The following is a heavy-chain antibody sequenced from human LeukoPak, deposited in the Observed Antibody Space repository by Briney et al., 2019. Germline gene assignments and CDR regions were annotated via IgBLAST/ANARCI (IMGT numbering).Heavy chain of an antibody. V-gene: IGHV1-69*04. Sequence: ASVKVFCKASGGTFSSYAISWVRQAPGQGLEWMGRIIPIFGMANYAQKFQGRVTITADKSTSTAYMELSSLRSEDTAVYYCAREGYSYGNAWGQGTLVTVSS. D-gene: IGHD5-18*01. CDR2: IIPIFGMA. CDR3: AREGYSYGNA. CDR1: GGTFSSYA. J-gene: IGHJ5*02.